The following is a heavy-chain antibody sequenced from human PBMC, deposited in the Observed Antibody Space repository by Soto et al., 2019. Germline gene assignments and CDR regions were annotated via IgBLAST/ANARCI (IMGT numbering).Heavy chain of an antibody. CDR2: ISWNSGSI. V-gene: IGHV3-9*01. J-gene: IGHJ5*02. Sequence: EVQLVESGGGLVQPGRSVRLSCAASGFTFDDYGRHWVRQAPGKGLEWVSGISWNSGSIGYADSVKGRFIISRDNAKNSVYLQMNNLRPEDTAFYFCAKVSTTHTFGPLDPWGQGTLVTVSS. CDR1: GFTFDDYG. D-gene: IGHD1-1*01. CDR3: AKVSTTHTFGPLDP.